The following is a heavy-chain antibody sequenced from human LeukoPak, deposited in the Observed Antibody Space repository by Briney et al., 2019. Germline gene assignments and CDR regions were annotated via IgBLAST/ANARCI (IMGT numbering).Heavy chain of an antibody. V-gene: IGHV1-69*04. CDR2: IIPILGIA. J-gene: IGHJ4*02. Sequence: ASVTVSCKASGGTFSSYAISWVRQAPGQGLEWMGRIIPILGIANYAQKFQGRVTITADKSTSTAYMELSSLRSEDTAVYYCARDGYSSSSLDYWGQGTLVTVSS. CDR1: GGTFSSYA. D-gene: IGHD6-13*01. CDR3: ARDGYSSSSLDY.